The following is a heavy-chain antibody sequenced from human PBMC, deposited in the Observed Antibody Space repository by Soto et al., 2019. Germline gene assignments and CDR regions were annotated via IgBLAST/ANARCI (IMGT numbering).Heavy chain of an antibody. V-gene: IGHV1-18*01. CDR1: GYTFKNYG. CDR2: ISAYNGNT. D-gene: IGHD6-19*01. Sequence: ASVKVSCKASGYTFKNYGISCVRQAPGQGLEWRAWISAYNGNTNYAQKLQGRVTVTTDTSTSTAYMELRSLRSDDTAVYYCTKAPGIAVSNDIWGQGTMVTVSS. CDR3: TKAPGIAVSNDI. J-gene: IGHJ3*02.